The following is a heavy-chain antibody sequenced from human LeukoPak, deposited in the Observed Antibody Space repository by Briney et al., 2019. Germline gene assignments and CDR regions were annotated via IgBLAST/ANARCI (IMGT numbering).Heavy chain of an antibody. Sequence: GGSLRLSCAASGFTFNRSWMNWVRQAPGKGLEWVANMDRSGSKKLYVDSVKGRFIISKDNPGASLYLDMYSLRAEDTAIYCCAIWTSGNDWGQRTLVTVS. CDR1: GFTFNRSW. CDR2: MDRSGSKK. D-gene: IGHD1-1*01. J-gene: IGHJ4*02. V-gene: IGHV3-7*01. CDR3: AIWTSGND.